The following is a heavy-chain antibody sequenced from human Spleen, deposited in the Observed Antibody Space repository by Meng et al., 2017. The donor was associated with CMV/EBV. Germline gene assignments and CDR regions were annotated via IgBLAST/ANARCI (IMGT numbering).Heavy chain of an antibody. J-gene: IGHJ4*02. CDR1: GGSFSGYY. D-gene: IGHD5-12*01. Sequence: QVQLQQGGAGLLKPSETLSPTCAVYGGSFSGYYWSWIRQPPGKGLEWIGEINHSGSTNYNPSLKSRVTISVDTSKNQFSLKLSSVTAADTAVYYCASRGYLGNFDYWGQGTLVTVSS. V-gene: IGHV4-34*01. CDR2: INHSGST. CDR3: ASRGYLGNFDY.